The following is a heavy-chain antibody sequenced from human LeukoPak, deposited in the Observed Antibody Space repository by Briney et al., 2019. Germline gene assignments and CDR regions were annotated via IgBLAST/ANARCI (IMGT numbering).Heavy chain of an antibody. CDR1: GGSFSGYY. D-gene: IGHD2-2*01. CDR2: INHSGST. V-gene: IGHV4-34*01. J-gene: IGHJ4*02. CDR3: ARGLGPPSEVVPAAMVY. Sequence: SETLSLTCAVYGGSFSGYYWSWIRQPPGKGLEWIGEINHSGSTNYNPSLKSRVTISVDTSKNQFSLKLSSVTAADTAVYYCARGLGPPSEVVPAAMVYWGQGTLVTVSS.